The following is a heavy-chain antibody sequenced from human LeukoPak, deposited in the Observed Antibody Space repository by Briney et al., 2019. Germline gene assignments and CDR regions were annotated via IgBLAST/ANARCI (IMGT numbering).Heavy chain of an antibody. CDR1: GYTFTGYY. V-gene: IGHV1-69*06. CDR2: IIPIFGTA. J-gene: IGHJ3*02. Sequence: SVKVSCKASGYTFTGYYMHWVRQAPGQGLEWMGGIIPIFGTANYAQKFQGRVTITADKSTSTAYMELSSLRSEDTAVYYCASDRLTIITTPLGGGAFDIWGQGTMVTVSS. CDR3: ASDRLTIITTPLGGGAFDI. D-gene: IGHD4-11*01.